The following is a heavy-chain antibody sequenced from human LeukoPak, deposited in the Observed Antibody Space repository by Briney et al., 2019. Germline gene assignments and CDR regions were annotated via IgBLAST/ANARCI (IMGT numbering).Heavy chain of an antibody. D-gene: IGHD3-22*01. J-gene: IGHJ4*02. CDR2: MNPNSGNT. V-gene: IGHV1-8*01. CDR3: ARGFRDSSGRKPDY. CDR1: GYTFTSYD. Sequence: ASVKVSCKASGYTFTSYDINWMRQATGQGLEWMGWMNPNSGNTGYAQKFQDRVTMTRNTSIKTAYMELSSLRSEDMAVYYCARGFRDSSGRKPDYRGQGTLVTVSS.